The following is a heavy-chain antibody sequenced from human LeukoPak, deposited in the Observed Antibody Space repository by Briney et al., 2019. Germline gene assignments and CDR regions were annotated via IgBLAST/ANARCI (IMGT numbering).Heavy chain of an antibody. V-gene: IGHV4-30-2*01. D-gene: IGHD4-17*01. J-gene: IGHJ4*02. CDR1: GGPISSGGYS. CDR2: IYHSGST. Sequence: SQTLSLTCAVSGGPISSGGYSWSWIRQPPGKGLEWIGYIYHSGSTYYNPSLKSRVTISVDRSKNQFSLKLSSVTAADTAVYYCARVTTVTTFDYWGQGTLVTVSS. CDR3: ARVTTVTTFDY.